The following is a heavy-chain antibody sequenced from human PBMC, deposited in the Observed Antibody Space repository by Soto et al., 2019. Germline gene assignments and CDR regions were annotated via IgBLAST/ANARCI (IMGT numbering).Heavy chain of an antibody. CDR3: ARGIAAAALAFGP. V-gene: IGHV6-1*01. CDR1: GDSVSSNSAA. Sequence: SQTLSLTCAISGDSVSSNSAAWSWIRQSPSRGLEWLGRTYYRSKWYNDYAVSVKSRITINPDTSKNQFSLQLNSVTPEDTAVYYCARGIAAAALAFGPWGQGPLVTVSS. J-gene: IGHJ5*02. CDR2: TYYRSKWYN. D-gene: IGHD6-13*01.